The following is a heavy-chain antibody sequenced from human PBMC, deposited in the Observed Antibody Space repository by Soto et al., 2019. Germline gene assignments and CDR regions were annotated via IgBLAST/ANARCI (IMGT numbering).Heavy chain of an antibody. CDR1: GFTFISYA. V-gene: IGHV3-23*01. CDR2: VSGSGGST. D-gene: IGHD3-10*01. CDR3: TRDIGGKGAY. Sequence: EVQLLESGGGLVQPGGSLRLSCAASGFTFISYAMNWVRQAPGKGLEWVSGVSGSGGSTYYADSVKGRFIISRDNSKNTLYLQMNSLRAEDTALYYCTRDIGGKGAYWGPGTLVTVSS. J-gene: IGHJ4*02.